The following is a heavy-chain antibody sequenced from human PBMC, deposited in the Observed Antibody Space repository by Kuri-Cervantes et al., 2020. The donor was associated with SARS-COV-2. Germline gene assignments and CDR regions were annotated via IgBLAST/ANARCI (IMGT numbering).Heavy chain of an antibody. CDR2: IIPILGIA. D-gene: IGHD3-22*01. CDR3: ARDSANRYYYDSSGYYPPLDY. Sequence: SVKVSCKASGYTFTSYAMNWVRQAPGQGLEWMGGIIPILGIANYAQKLQGRVTMTTDTSTSTAYMELRSLRSDDTAVYYCARDSANRYYYDSSGYYPPLDYWGQGTLVTVSS. J-gene: IGHJ4*02. CDR1: GYTFTSYA. V-gene: IGHV1-69*10.